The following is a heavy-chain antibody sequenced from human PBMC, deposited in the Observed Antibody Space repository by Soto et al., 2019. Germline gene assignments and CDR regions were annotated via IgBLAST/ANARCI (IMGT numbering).Heavy chain of an antibody. CDR3: ARGEYDSSGLYSWAPLGFDV. CDR1: GGSFTDYY. CDR2: INHSASS. V-gene: IGHV4-34*01. Sequence: QVQLRQWGAGLLKPSETLVLTCAVSGGSFTDYYWGWIRQSPGKGLEWIGEINHSASSTYNPSLASRGTILVVTSKKQFSLRLTSVTAADTAMYYCARGEYDSSGLYSWAPLGFDVWGQGTTVTVSS. D-gene: IGHD3-22*01. J-gene: IGHJ6*02.